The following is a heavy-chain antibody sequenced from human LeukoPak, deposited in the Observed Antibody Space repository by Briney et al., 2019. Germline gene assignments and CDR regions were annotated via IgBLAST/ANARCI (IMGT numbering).Heavy chain of an antibody. CDR3: ARIKIVVARPADAFDI. CDR1: GYTFTSYG. CDR2: ISAYNGNT. J-gene: IGHJ3*02. V-gene: IGHV1-18*01. D-gene: IGHD3-22*01. Sequence: ASVKVSCKASGYTFTSYGISWVRQAPGQGLEWMGWISAYNGNTNYAQKLQGRVTMTTDTSTSTAYMELRSLRSDDTAVYYCARIKIVVARPADAFDIWGPGTMVTVSS.